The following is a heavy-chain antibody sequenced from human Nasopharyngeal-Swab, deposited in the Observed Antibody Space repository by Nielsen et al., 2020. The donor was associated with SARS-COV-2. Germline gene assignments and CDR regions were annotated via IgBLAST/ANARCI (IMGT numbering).Heavy chain of an antibody. CDR3: ARASSWFGELFSRGLSYFDY. CDR2: IYYSGST. J-gene: IGHJ4*02. D-gene: IGHD3-10*01. Sequence: RQAPGKGLEWIGYIYYSGSTYYNPSLKSRVTISVDTSKNQFSLKLSSVTAAATAVYYCARASSWFGELFSRGLSYFDYWGQGTLVTVSS. V-gene: IGHV4-31*02.